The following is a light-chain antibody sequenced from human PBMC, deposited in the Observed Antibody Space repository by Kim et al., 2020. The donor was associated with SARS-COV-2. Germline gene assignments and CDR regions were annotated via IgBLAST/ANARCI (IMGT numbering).Light chain of an antibody. CDR1: SIDVGGYNY. CDR3: SSYTSTSTHV. Sequence: QSALTQPASVSGSPGQSIAISCTGNSIDVGGYNYVSWYQQHPGKAPKFLIYDVSIQASGVSARFSGSKSGNTASLTISGLQAEDEADYYCSSYTSTSTHVFGTGTKVTVL. CDR2: DVS. V-gene: IGLV2-14*03. J-gene: IGLJ1*01.